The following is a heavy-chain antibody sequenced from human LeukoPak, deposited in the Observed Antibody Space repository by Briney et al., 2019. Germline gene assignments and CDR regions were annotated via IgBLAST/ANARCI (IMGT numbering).Heavy chain of an antibody. CDR2: ISGSGGGT. Sequence: PGTSLRLSCAASAFTFSSYGMHWVRQAPGKGLEWVSAISGSGGGTYYADSVKGRFTISRDNSKNTLYLQMNSLRAEDTAVYYCAKDLRYFDWSNFDYWGPGTLVTVSS. D-gene: IGHD3-9*01. V-gene: IGHV3-23*01. CDR3: AKDLRYFDWSNFDY. CDR1: AFTFSSYG. J-gene: IGHJ4*02.